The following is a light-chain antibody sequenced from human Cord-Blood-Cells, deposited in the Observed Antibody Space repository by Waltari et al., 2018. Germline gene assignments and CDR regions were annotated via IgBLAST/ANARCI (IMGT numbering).Light chain of an antibody. CDR1: SSNIGSNT. V-gene: IGLV1-44*01. CDR2: RNN. Sequence: QSVLTQPPSASGTPGQRVTISCSGSSSNIGSNTVNWYQQLPGTAPKLLIYRNNQRPSGVPDRFSGSKSGTAASLAISGRQAEDEADYYWAAWDDSLNGPVFGGGTKLTVL. CDR3: AAWDDSLNGPV. J-gene: IGLJ3*02.